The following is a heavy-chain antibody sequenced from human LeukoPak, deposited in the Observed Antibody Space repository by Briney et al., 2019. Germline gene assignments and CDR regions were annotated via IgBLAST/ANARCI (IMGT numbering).Heavy chain of an antibody. CDR1: GFTFSTYS. D-gene: IGHD2-2*01. J-gene: IGHJ4*02. Sequence: GGSLRLSCTASGFTFSTYSMNWVRQAPGKGLEWVASIRDRGTYIYYADSVKGRFTISRDNAKNSLYLQMNSLRAEDTAVYYCANHLACGSTSCPPFDSWGQGTLVTVSS. CDR3: ANHLACGSTSCPPFDS. V-gene: IGHV3-21*01. CDR2: IRDRGTYI.